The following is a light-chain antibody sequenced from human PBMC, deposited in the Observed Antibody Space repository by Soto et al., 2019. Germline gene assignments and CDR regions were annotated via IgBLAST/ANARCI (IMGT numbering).Light chain of an antibody. J-gene: IGKJ5*01. CDR1: QSVSSR. V-gene: IGKV3-20*01. Sequence: EIVLTPSPGTLSFSPWERATLSGRVSQSVSSRLAWYQQKPGQAPRLLISGASSRATGIPDRFSGSGSGTDFTLTISRLEPEDFALYYCQQYVTSAITFGQGTRLEIK. CDR3: QQYVTSAIT. CDR2: GAS.